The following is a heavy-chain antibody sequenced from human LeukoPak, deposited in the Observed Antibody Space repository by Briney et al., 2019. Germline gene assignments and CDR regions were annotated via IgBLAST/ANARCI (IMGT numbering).Heavy chain of an antibody. V-gene: IGHV1-3*01. CDR3: AKSSGYYYFDY. CDR2: INPGNGKT. CDR1: EYSFTSYS. D-gene: IGHD3-3*01. J-gene: IGHJ4*02. Sequence: GASVKVSCMASEYSFTSYSLHWLRQAPGRRLEWMGWINPGNGKTKYSQKFQDRVTITRDTSATTAYMELNSLISEDTAVYYCAKSSGYYYFDYWGQGTLVAVSS.